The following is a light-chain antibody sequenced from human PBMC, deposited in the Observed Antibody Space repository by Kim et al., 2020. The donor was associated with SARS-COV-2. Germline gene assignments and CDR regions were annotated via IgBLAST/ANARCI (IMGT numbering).Light chain of an antibody. CDR1: SSNSGSYF. J-gene: IGLJ3*02. Sequence: ELTQPPSASGTPGQRATISCSGSSSNSGSYFVSWYQKLPGTAPKVLIYGNNQRPSGVPDRFSGSKSGTSASLAISGLQSEDEADYYCAAWDDSLTAWV. CDR3: AAWDDSLTAWV. CDR2: GNN. V-gene: IGLV1-44*01.